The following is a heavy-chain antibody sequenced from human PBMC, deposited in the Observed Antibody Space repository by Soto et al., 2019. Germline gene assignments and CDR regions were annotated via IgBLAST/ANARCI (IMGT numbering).Heavy chain of an antibody. V-gene: IGHV4-59*08. CDR1: GGSISSYY. CDR2: LYNRGST. D-gene: IGHD3-10*01. CDR3: ASMGYHYGSGSYPLDY. J-gene: IGHJ4*02. Sequence: QVQLQESGPGLVKPSETLSLTCTVSGGSISSYYWTWIRQPPGKGLEWIGFLYNRGSTHYNPSLKSRVTISVDTSKNQFSLKLRSVTAAASAVYYCASMGYHYGSGSYPLDYWGQGTLVTVSS.